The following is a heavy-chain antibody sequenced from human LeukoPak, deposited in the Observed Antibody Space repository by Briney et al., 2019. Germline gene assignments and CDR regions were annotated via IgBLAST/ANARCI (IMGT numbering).Heavy chain of an antibody. CDR2: IKQDGSEK. CDR1: GFTFSSYW. V-gene: IGHV3-7*01. CDR3: ARDFSGSYYAGTDY. J-gene: IGHJ4*02. Sequence: GGSLRLSCAASGFTFSSYWMSWVRQAPGKGLEWVANIKQDGSEKYYVDSVKGRFTISRDNAKNSLYLQMDSLRAEDTAVYYCARDFSGSYYAGTDYWGQGTLVTVSS. D-gene: IGHD1-26*01.